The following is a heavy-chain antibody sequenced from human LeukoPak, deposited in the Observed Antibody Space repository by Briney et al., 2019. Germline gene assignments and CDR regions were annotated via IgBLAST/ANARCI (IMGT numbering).Heavy chain of an antibody. J-gene: IGHJ5*02. CDR1: GFIFSNYG. D-gene: IGHD6-19*01. V-gene: IGHV3-30*02. Sequence: GGSLRLSCAASGFIFSNYGMHWVRQAPGKGLEWVAFIRYDESNKFYADSVKGRFTISRDNSKNILFLQMNSLRAEDTAVYYCATMQWLEGVDWFDPWGQGTLVTVSS. CDR2: IRYDESNK. CDR3: ATMQWLEGVDWFDP.